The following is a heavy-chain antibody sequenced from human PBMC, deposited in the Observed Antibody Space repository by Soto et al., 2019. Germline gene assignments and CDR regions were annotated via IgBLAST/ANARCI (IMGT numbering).Heavy chain of an antibody. J-gene: IGHJ4*02. CDR2: ISYDGSNK. V-gene: IGHV3-30*18. Sequence: QVQLVESGGGVVQPGRSLRLSCAASGFTLSSYGMHWVRQAPGKGLEWVAVISYDGSNKYYADSVKGRFTISRDNSKNTLYLQMNSLRAEDTAVYYCAKVAPWSGYYVFDYWGQGTLVTVSS. CDR1: GFTLSSYG. D-gene: IGHD3-3*01. CDR3: AKVAPWSGYYVFDY.